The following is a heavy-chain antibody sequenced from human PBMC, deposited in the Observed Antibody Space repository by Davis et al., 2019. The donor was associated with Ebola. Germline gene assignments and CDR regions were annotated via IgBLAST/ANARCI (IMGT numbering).Heavy chain of an antibody. Sequence: GGSLRLSCVASGFTFTTYSMSWVRQAPGKALEWVSSISSDSDYIYYADSAKGRFTISRDNAKNSLFLQMDSLRADDTAVYYCARRPPIYYYGMDVWGKGTTVTVSS. J-gene: IGHJ6*04. CDR1: GFTFTTYS. CDR3: ARRPPIYYYGMDV. CDR2: ISSDSDYI. V-gene: IGHV3-21*04.